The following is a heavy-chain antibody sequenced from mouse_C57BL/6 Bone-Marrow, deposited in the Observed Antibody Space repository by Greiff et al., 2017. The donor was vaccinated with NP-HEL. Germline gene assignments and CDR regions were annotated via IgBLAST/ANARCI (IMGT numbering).Heavy chain of an antibody. CDR1: GYTFTSYW. D-gene: IGHD4-1*01. CDR2: IDPSDSYT. V-gene: IGHV1-69*01. CDR3: ARDLTVYAMDY. Sequence: QVQLQQPGAELVMPGASVKLSCKASGYTFTSYWMHWVKQRPGQGLEWIGEIDPSDSYTNYNQKFKGKSTLTVDKSSSTAYMQLSSLTSEDSAVYYCARDLTVYAMDYWGQGTSVTVSS. J-gene: IGHJ4*01.